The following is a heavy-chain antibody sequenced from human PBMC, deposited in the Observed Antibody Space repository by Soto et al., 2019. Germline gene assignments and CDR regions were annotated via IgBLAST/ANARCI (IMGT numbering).Heavy chain of an antibody. CDR1: GGSLRGYY. V-gene: IGHV4-59*08. J-gene: IGHJ4*02. Sequence: PSETLSLTWTVSGGSLRGYYWSWIRQPPGKGLEWIGYIYYSGSTNYNPSLKSRVTISVDTSKNQFSLKLSSVTAADTAVYYCARHTTSHFDYWGQGTLVTVSS. CDR2: IYYSGST. CDR3: ARHTTSHFDY. D-gene: IGHD1-1*01.